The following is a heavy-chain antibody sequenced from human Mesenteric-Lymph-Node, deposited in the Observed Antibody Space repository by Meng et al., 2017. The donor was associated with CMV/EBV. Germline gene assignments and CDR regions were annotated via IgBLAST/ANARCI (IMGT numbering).Heavy chain of an antibody. J-gene: IGHJ4*02. CDR3: ARIYSYGYILYFDY. CDR1: GLSLSTSGMR. V-gene: IGHV2-70D*14. CDR2: IDWDDDK. D-gene: IGHD5-18*01. Sequence: SGPTLVKPTQTLTLTCTFSGLSLSTSGMRVSWIRQPPGKALEWLARIDWDDDKFYSTSLKTRLTISKDTSKNQVVLTMTNMDPVDTATYYCARIYSYGYILYFDYWGQGTLVTVSS.